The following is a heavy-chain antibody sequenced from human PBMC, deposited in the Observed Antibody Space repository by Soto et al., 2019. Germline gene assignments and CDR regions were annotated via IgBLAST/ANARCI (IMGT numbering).Heavy chain of an antibody. CDR3: ARASHCGGDCYWGPFDY. CDR1: GFTFSSYA. Sequence: QVQLVESGGGVVQPGRSLRLSCAASGFTFSSYAMHWVRQAPGKGLEWVAVISYDGSNKYYADSVKGRFTISRDNSENTLYLQMNSLRAEDPAVYYCARASHCGGDCYWGPFDYWGQGTLVTVSS. D-gene: IGHD2-21*02. V-gene: IGHV3-30-3*01. J-gene: IGHJ4*02. CDR2: ISYDGSNK.